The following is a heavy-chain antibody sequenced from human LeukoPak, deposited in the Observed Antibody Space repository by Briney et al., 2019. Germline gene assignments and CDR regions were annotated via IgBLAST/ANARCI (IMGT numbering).Heavy chain of an antibody. J-gene: IGHJ4*02. V-gene: IGHV1-69*06. D-gene: IGHD3-3*01. CDR2: IIPIFGTA. CDR1: GYTFTGYY. CDR3: ARALLSYNIWRGYTASGFDY. Sequence: ASVKVSCKASGYTFTGYYMHWVRQAPGQGLEWMGGIIPIFGTANYAQKFQGRVTITADKSTSTAYMELSSLRSEDPAVYYCARALLSYNIWRGYTASGFDYWGQGTLVTVSS.